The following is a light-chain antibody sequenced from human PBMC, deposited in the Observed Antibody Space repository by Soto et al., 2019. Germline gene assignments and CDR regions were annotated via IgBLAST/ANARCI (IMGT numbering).Light chain of an antibody. CDR1: NSDIGGYNY. CDR2: EVT. CDR3: SSFAGTNSFV. V-gene: IGLV2-8*01. Sequence: QSALTQPASVSGSPGQSITISCTGTNSDIGGYNYVSWYQHHPDKAPKLIIYEVTRRPSGVPDRIFGSKSYTTASLTVSGLQAEDEADYYCSSFAGTNSFVFGTGTKVTVL. J-gene: IGLJ1*01.